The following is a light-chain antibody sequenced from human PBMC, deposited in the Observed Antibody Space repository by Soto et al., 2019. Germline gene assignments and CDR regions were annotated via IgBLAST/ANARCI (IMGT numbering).Light chain of an antibody. CDR2: DAS. V-gene: IGKV3-11*01. J-gene: IGKJ5*01. Sequence: EIVLTQSPASLSLSRGARATLSCRASQSVSSYLAWYQQRPGLAPRLLIYDASNRATGGPARFSGSGSGTDFTLTISSLEPEDFAVYYCQQRSSWPPTFGHGTRLEIK. CDR1: QSVSSY. CDR3: QQRSSWPPT.